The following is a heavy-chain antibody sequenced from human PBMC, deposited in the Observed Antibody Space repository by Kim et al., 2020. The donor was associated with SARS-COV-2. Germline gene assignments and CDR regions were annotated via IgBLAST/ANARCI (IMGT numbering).Heavy chain of an antibody. CDR2: GRGGST. Sequence: GRGGSTNHPDSGKGRFTIARDNAKNTLSLKMTSLRAEDTAVYYCTNNYAWGQGTVVTVSS. D-gene: IGHD3-16*01. J-gene: IGHJ4*02. CDR3: TNNYA. V-gene: IGHV3-23*01.